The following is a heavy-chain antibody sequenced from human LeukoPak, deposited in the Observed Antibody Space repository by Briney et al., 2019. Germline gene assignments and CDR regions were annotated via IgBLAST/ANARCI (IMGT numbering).Heavy chain of an antibody. J-gene: IGHJ3*02. CDR2: INSSGGST. CDR3: ARASTLRGAFDI. Sequence: ASVKVSCKASGYTFTSYYMHWVRQAPGQGLEWMGIINSSGGSTSYARKFQGRVTMTRDTSTSTVYMELSSLRSEDTAVYYCARASTLRGAFDIWGQGTMVTVSS. CDR1: GYTFTSYY. V-gene: IGHV1-46*03.